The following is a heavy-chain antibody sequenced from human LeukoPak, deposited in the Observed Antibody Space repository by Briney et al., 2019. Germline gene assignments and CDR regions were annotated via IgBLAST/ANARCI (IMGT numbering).Heavy chain of an antibody. V-gene: IGHV4-30-4*08. CDR1: GGSISSGDYY. CDR3: ARVLRGAFDY. Sequence: PSETLSLTCTVSGGSISSGDYYWSWIRQPPGKGLEWIGYIYYSGSTNYNPSLKSRVTISVDKSKNQFSLKLRSVTAADTALYYCARVLRGAFDYWGQGTLVTVSS. J-gene: IGHJ4*02. CDR2: IYYSGST. D-gene: IGHD3-10*01.